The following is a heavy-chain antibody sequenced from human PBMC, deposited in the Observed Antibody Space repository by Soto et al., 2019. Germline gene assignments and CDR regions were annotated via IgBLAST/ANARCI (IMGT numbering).Heavy chain of an antibody. Sequence: GGSLRLSCAASGFTFDDYAMHWVRQAPGKGLEWVSGISWNSGSIGYADSVKGRFTISRDNAKNSLYLQMDSLRPEDTAVYYCAKWGQVSQNTGGNYYYGMDVWGQGTTVTVSS. D-gene: IGHD3-16*01. V-gene: IGHV3-9*01. J-gene: IGHJ6*02. CDR2: ISWNSGSI. CDR3: AKWGQVSQNTGGNYYYGMDV. CDR1: GFTFDDYA.